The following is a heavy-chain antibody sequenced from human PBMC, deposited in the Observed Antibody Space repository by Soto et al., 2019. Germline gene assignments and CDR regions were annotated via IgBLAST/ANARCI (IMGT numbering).Heavy chain of an antibody. CDR1: EFMFSNYA. Sequence: GGSLRLSCAASEFMFSNYAMNWVRQAPGKGLEWASAISGSGGITYYADSVNGRFTISRDNSKNTLYLQMNSLRAEDTAVYYCAKAEKSSAVAGYFESWGQGTLVTVSS. CDR3: AKAEKSSAVAGYFES. D-gene: IGHD6-19*01. V-gene: IGHV3-23*01. J-gene: IGHJ4*02. CDR2: ISGSGGIT.